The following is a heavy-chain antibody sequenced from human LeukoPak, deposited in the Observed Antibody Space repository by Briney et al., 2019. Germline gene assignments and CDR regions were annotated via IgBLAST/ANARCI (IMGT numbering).Heavy chain of an antibody. CDR2: INHSGSA. V-gene: IGHV4-34*01. CDR1: GGSFSGYY. CDR3: ARDETYSDVWSGSAGGGKGNYLDY. J-gene: IGHJ4*02. Sequence: SETLSLTCAVYGGSFSGYYWSWIRQPPGKGLEWIGEINHSGSANHNPSLKSRVTISVDTSKNQFSLKLSSVTAADTAVYYCARDETYSDVWSGSAGGGKGNYLDYWGQGILVTVSS. D-gene: IGHD3-3*01.